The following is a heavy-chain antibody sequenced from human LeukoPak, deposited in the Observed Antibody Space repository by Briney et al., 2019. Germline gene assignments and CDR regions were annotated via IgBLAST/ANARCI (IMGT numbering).Heavy chain of an antibody. J-gene: IGHJ5*02. V-gene: IGHV4-59*08. CDR1: GASVSSGY. D-gene: IGHD2/OR15-2a*01. CDR2: IYHSGHT. CDR3: ARHPFQYPFDH. Sequence: SETLSLTCTVSGASVSSGYWSWIRQSPGKGLEWIGYIYHSGHTMSNPSLKSRVSLSLDTSNNQFSLKLSSVTAADTAVYYCARHPFQYPFDHWGQGTVVSVSS.